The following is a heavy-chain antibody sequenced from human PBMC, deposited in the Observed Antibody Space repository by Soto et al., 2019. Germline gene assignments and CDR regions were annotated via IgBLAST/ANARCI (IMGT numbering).Heavy chain of an antibody. CDR2: ISYDGSNK. CDR3: ARDLSPFGRSSWYKNWFDP. Sequence: GGSLRLSCAASGFTFSSYAMHWVRQAPGKGLEWVAVISYDGSNKYYADSVKGRFTISRDNSKNTLYLQMNSLRAEDTAVYYCARDLSPFGRSSWYKNWFDPWGQGTLVTVSS. J-gene: IGHJ5*02. CDR1: GFTFSSYA. V-gene: IGHV3-30-3*01. D-gene: IGHD6-13*01.